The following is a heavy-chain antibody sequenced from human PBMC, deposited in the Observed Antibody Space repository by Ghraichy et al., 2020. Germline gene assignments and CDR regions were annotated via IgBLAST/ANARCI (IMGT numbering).Heavy chain of an antibody. CDR1: GGSISNYY. CDR2: IYLSGNT. Sequence: SETLSLTCTVSGGSISNYYWTWIRQPPGKGLEWIGYIYLSGNTNYNPSLKSRVTISVDTSKNQFSLKLSSVTAADTAMYYCARVENYYDSSGYYYYYMDVWGKGTTVTVSS. D-gene: IGHD3-22*01. CDR3: ARVENYYDSSGYYYYYMDV. J-gene: IGHJ6*03. V-gene: IGHV4-59*01.